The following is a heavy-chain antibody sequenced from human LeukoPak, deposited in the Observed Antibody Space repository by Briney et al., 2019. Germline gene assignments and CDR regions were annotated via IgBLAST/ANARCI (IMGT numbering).Heavy chain of an antibody. J-gene: IGHJ4*02. CDR1: GGSISSGGYS. Sequence: PSETLSLTCAVSGGSISSGGYSWSWIRQPPGKGLEWIGYIYHSGSTYYNPSLKSRVTISVDRSKNQFSLKLSSVTAADTAVYYCARPRGDYALFDYWAQGPLVTVSS. CDR3: ARPRGDYALFDY. D-gene: IGHD4-17*01. CDR2: IYHSGST. V-gene: IGHV4-30-2*01.